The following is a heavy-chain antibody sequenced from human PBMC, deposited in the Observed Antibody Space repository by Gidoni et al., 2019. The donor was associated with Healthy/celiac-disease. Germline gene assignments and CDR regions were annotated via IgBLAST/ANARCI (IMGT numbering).Heavy chain of an antibody. CDR3: ASVDTAMGGFDY. D-gene: IGHD5-18*01. J-gene: IGHJ4*02. V-gene: IGHV3-23*01. CDR2: ISGSGGST. CDR1: GFTFSSYA. Sequence: EVQLLESGGGLVQPGGSLRLSCAASGFTFSSYAMSWVRQAPGKGLEWVSAISGSGGSTYYADSVKGRFTISRDNSKNTLYLQMNSLRAEDTAVYYCASVDTAMGGFDYWGQGTLVTVSS.